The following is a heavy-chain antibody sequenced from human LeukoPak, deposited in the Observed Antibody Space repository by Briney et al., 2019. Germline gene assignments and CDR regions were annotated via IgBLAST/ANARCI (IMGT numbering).Heavy chain of an antibody. Sequence: GASVKVSCKASGSTFTSYGINWVRQAPGQGLEWMGWISPYNGNTKYAEKVQGRVTITTDTSTSTAYMELRSLNSDDTAVYYCARDQRGYGDSTGASKWIDPWGQGTLVTVSS. CDR3: ARDQRGYGDSTGASKWIDP. CDR2: ISPYNGNT. CDR1: GSTFTSYG. D-gene: IGHD4-17*01. J-gene: IGHJ5*02. V-gene: IGHV1-18*01.